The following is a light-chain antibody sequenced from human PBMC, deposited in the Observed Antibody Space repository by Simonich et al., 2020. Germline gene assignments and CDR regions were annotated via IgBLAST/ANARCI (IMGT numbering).Light chain of an antibody. CDR2: KAS. CDR3: QQYNSYSLT. Sequence: AIRMTQSPSSLSASTGDRVNITCRASQGISSYLAWYQQKPGKAPKLLIYKASSLESGVPSRFSCSGSGTEFTLTISSLQPDDFATYYCQQYNSYSLTFGGGTKVEIK. CDR1: QGISSY. J-gene: IGKJ4*01. V-gene: IGKV1-8*01.